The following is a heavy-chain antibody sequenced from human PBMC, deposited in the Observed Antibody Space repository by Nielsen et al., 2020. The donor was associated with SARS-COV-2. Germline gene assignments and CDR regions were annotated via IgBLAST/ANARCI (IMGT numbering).Heavy chain of an antibody. V-gene: IGHV7-4-1*02. CDR2: INTDTGDP. Sequence: ASVQVSCKASGYTFTHYAINWIRQAPGQGLEWLGWINTDTGDPTYAQDFAGHFVFSLDTSVSTAYLEISRLKPDDTAVYFCARVRWYFDLWGRGTLVTVSS. CDR3: ARVRWYFDL. J-gene: IGHJ2*01. CDR1: GYTFTHYA.